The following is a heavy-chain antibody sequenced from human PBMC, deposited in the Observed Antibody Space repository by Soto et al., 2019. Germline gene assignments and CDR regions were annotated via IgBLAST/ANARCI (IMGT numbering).Heavy chain of an antibody. J-gene: IGHJ4*02. Sequence: SPSLSSATDWTIVNQIGMPWCREAPEKGLEWVAVIRYDGSNIYYADSVKGRFTISRDNSKNTLYLQMVSLRGEDTAVYYCASDGVGATVYFCYLDYWGQGALVTVSS. CDR1: WTIVNQIG. V-gene: IGHV3-33*01. D-gene: IGHD1-26*01. CDR3: ASDGVGATVYFCYLDY. CDR2: IRYDGSNI.